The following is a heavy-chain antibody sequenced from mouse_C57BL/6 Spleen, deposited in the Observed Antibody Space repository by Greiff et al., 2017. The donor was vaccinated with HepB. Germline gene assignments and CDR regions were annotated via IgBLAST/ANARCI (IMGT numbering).Heavy chain of an antibody. CDR1: GYTFTSYW. Sequence: QVQLQQPGAELVKPGASVKLSCKASGYTFTSYWMQWVKQRPGQGLEWIGEIDPSDSYTNYNQKFKGKATLTVDTSSSTAYMQLSSLTSEDSAVYYCARPYYYGSRYWYFDVWGTGTTVTVSS. CDR3: ARPYYYGSRYWYFDV. J-gene: IGHJ1*03. V-gene: IGHV1-50*01. D-gene: IGHD1-1*01. CDR2: IDPSDSYT.